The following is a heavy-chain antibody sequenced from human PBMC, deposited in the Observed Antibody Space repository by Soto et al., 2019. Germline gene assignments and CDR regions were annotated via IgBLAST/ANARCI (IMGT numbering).Heavy chain of an antibody. Sequence: GGSLRLSCVVSGFTFSDYYMSWLRQAPGKGLEWVSYIVTSSAYTKYADFVKGRFSISRDNAKNSLYLEMNSLRVEDTAVYYCARLRASGWYMGGYLDSWGQGTLVTVST. CDR1: GFTFSDYY. J-gene: IGHJ4*02. CDR2: IVTSSAYT. CDR3: ARLRASGWYMGGYLDS. D-gene: IGHD6-13*01. V-gene: IGHV3-11*06.